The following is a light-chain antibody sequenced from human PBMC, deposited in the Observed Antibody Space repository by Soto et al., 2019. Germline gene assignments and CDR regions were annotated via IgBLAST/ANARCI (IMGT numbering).Light chain of an antibody. V-gene: IGKV1-5*01. J-gene: IGKJ1*01. CDR2: DAS. Sequence: DIQMTQFPSMPSTSFRARVTITCRASQSISRWLAWHQQKPGKAPRLLIYDASNLQRGVPSRFSGSVSGTEGTITITSLQKDDGSTYYCQHSNSYSEAFGQGTKVDIK. CDR3: QHSNSYSEA. CDR1: QSISRW.